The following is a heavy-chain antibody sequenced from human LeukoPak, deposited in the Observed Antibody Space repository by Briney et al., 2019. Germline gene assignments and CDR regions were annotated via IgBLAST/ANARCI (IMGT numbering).Heavy chain of an antibody. CDR2: MNPNSGNT. J-gene: IGHJ6*02. Sequence: GASVKVSCKASGYTFTSYDINWVRQATGQGLEWMGWMNPNSGNTGYAQKFQGRVTMTRNTPISTAYMELSSLRSEDTAVYYCARGGGYCSGGSCYPGGFYYYYYGMDVWGQGTAVTVSS. D-gene: IGHD2-15*01. V-gene: IGHV1-8*01. CDR3: ARGGGYCSGGSCYPGGFYYYYYGMDV. CDR1: GYTFTSYD.